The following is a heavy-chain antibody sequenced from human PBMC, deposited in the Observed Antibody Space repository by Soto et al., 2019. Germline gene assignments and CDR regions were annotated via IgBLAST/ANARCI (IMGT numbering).Heavy chain of an antibody. CDR1: GYTFTGYY. D-gene: IGHD3-3*01. V-gene: IGHV1-2*02. CDR2: INPNSGGT. CDR3: ARAPYYRPLYDFPDYGMDV. J-gene: IGHJ6*02. Sequence: QVQLVQSGAEVKKPGASVKVSCKASGYTFTGYYMHWVRQAPGQGLEWMGWINPNSGGTNYAQKFQGGVTMTRDTSISTAYMELSRLRSDDTAVYYCARAPYYRPLYDFPDYGMDVWGQGTTVTVSS.